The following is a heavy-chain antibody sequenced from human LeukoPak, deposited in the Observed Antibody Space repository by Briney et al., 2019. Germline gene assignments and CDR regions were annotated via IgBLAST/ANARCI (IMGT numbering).Heavy chain of an antibody. CDR3: TRVGYIDEGIDY. V-gene: IGHV3-7*04. D-gene: IGHD5-24*01. CDR2: IKQDGSKK. Sequence: GGSLRLSCAASGFIFNNAWMTWVRQAPGKGLEWVANIKQDGSKKSYVDSVKGRFTISRDNAKNSLYLQMNSLRAEDTAIYYCTRVGYIDEGIDYWGQGTLVTVSS. J-gene: IGHJ4*02. CDR1: GFIFNNAW.